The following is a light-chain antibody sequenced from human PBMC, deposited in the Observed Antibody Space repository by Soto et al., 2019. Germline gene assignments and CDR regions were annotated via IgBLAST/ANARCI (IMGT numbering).Light chain of an antibody. Sequence: QPVLTQSPSASASLGASVKLTCTLSSGHSNYAIAWHQQQPEKGPRFLMKLTSDGSHTKGDGIPDRFSGSSSGAERSLTISSLQSDDEADYYCQTWDTGVVFGGGTKLTVL. J-gene: IGLJ2*01. CDR2: LTSDGSH. CDR1: SGHSNYA. CDR3: QTWDTGVV. V-gene: IGLV4-69*01.